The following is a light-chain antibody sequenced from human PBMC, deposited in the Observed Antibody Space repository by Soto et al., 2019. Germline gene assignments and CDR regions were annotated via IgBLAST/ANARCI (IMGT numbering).Light chain of an antibody. J-gene: IGKJ5*01. V-gene: IGKV1-39*01. CDR2: AAS. CDR1: QSISSY. Sequence: DIQMTQSPSSLSASVGDRVTITCRASQSISSYLNWYQQKPGKAPKLLIYAASSLQRGVLSRFSGSRSGTDFTLPISSLQPEDFATYYCQQSYSTPITFGQGTRRKIK. CDR3: QQSYSTPIT.